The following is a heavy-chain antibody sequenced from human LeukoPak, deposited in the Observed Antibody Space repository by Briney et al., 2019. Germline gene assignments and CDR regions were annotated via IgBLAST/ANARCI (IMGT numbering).Heavy chain of an antibody. CDR2: ISYDGSNK. V-gene: IGHV3-30-3*01. CDR1: GFTFSSYA. Sequence: GGSLRLSCAASGFTFSSYAMHWVRQAPGKGLEWVAVISYDGSNKYYADSVKGRFTISRDNSKNTLYLQMNSLRAEDTAVYYCARTLGYCSGGSCYALDAFDIWGQGTLVTVSS. J-gene: IGHJ3*02. CDR3: ARTLGYCSGGSCYALDAFDI. D-gene: IGHD2-15*01.